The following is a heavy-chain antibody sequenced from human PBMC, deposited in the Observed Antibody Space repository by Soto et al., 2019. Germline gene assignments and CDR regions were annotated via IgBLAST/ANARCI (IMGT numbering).Heavy chain of an antibody. D-gene: IGHD3-9*01. CDR1: GFTFSSYS. CDR2: ISSSSSYI. V-gene: IGHV3-21*01. J-gene: IGHJ3*02. Sequence: GGSLRLSCAAFGFTFSSYSMNWVRQAPGKGLEWVSSISSSSSYIYYADSVKGRFTISRDNAKNSLYLQMNSLRAEDTAVYYCAREDILTGSPGAFEIWGQGTMVTVS. CDR3: AREDILTGSPGAFEI.